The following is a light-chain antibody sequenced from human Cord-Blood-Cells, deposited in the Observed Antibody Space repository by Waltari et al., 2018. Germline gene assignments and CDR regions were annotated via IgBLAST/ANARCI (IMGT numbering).Light chain of an antibody. J-gene: IGKJ5*01. CDR3: QQYGSSPPIT. CDR2: GAS. V-gene: IGKV3-20*01. Sequence: IVLTPSPRPLSLSPGASATLSRRASQTVSSSYLAGHLQKPGHAPRLLIYGASSRATGIPDRFSGSGSGTDFTLTISRLEPEDFAVYYCQQYGSSPPITFGQGTRLEIK. CDR1: QTVSSSY.